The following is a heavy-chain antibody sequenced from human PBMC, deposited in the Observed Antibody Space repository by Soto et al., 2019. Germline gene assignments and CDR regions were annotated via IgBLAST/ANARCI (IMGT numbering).Heavy chain of an antibody. Sequence: ASVKVSCKASGGTFSSYAISWVRQAPGQGLEWMGGIIPIFGTANYAQKFQGRVTITADESTSTAYMELSSLRSEDTAVYYCARAARYKITIFEPGTRGSRRSNGYYYYYGMDVWGQGTTVTVSS. CDR2: IIPIFGTA. CDR1: GGTFSSYA. J-gene: IGHJ6*02. CDR3: ARAARYKITIFEPGTRGSRRSNGYYYYYGMDV. D-gene: IGHD3-10*01. V-gene: IGHV1-69*13.